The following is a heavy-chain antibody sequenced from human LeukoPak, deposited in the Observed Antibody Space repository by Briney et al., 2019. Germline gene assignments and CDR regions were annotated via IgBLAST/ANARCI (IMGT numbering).Heavy chain of an antibody. D-gene: IGHD5-18*01. CDR3: ARDRYGDGMDV. CDR1: GYTFTDYY. CDR2: VNPNGGGT. Sequence: ASVKVSCKASGYTFTDYYIQWVRQAPGQGLEWMGWVNPNGGGTNYAQKFQGRVTMTRDTSISTAYMELSRLRSDDTAVYYCARDRYGDGMDVWGQGTTVTVSS. V-gene: IGHV1-2*02. J-gene: IGHJ6*02.